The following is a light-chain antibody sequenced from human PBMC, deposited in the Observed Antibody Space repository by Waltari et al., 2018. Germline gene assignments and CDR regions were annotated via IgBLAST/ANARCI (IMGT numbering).Light chain of an antibody. CDR2: GTS. Sequence: EVVLTQSPRPLSLSLGERATLPCKASQPINSRYLAWYQHKPGQAPRLLFYGTSSRVLGIPVRFSASGSGTDFTLTINRLEPEDFAVYYCQQYGNSHPAFGPGTKVEIK. V-gene: IGKV3-20*01. J-gene: IGKJ1*01. CDR1: QPINSRY. CDR3: QQYGNSHPA.